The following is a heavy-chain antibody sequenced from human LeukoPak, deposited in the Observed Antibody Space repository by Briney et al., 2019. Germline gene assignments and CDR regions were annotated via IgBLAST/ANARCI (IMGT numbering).Heavy chain of an antibody. V-gene: IGHV4-4*02. CDR2: ISLAGQT. D-gene: IGHD1-26*01. CDR3: SRESGPFCPFGY. J-gene: IGHJ4*02. Sequence: SGTLTLTCGVSGGSISGTNWWSWVRQPPGQGLEWIGEISLAGQTNYNPSLNGRVTMSLDKSSNQLSLHLTSVTAADTATYFCSRESGPFCPFGYWGQGTLVIVSS. CDR1: GGSISGTNW.